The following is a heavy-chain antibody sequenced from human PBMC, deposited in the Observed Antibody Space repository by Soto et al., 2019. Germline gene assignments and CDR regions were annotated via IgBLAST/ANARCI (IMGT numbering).Heavy chain of an antibody. CDR3: ARSYVVVTPGY. Sequence: SETLSLTCTVSGGSISSSSYYWGWIRQPPGKGLEWIGSIYYSGSTYYNPSLKSRVTISVDTSKNQFSLKLSSVTAADTAVYYCARSYVVVTPGYWGQGTLVTVS. V-gene: IGHV4-39*01. D-gene: IGHD2-21*02. CDR1: GGSISSSSYY. CDR2: IYYSGST. J-gene: IGHJ4*02.